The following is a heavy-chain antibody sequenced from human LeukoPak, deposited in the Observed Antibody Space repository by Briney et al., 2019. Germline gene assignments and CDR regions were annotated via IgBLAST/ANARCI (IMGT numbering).Heavy chain of an antibody. Sequence: SVKVSCKASGYTFTSYNMHWVRQAPGQGLEWMGRIIPILGIANYAQKFQGRVTITADKSTSTAYMELSSLRSEDTAVYYCARMGAGGVDYWGQGTLVTVSS. J-gene: IGHJ4*02. CDR3: ARMGAGGVDY. CDR1: GYTFTSYN. CDR2: IIPILGIA. V-gene: IGHV1-69*02. D-gene: IGHD3-10*01.